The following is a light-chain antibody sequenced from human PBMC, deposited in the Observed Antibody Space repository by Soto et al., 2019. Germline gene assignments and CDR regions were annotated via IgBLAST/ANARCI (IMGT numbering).Light chain of an antibody. CDR1: SSDVGGYNY. CDR3: SSYAGSSHVV. J-gene: IGLJ2*01. Sequence: QSVLTQPPSASGSPGQSVTISCTGTSSDVGGYNYVSWYQQHPGKAPKLMIYEVSKRPSGVPDRFSGSKSGNTASLTVSGLQDEDEADYYCSSYAGSSHVVFGGGTKLTVL. CDR2: EVS. V-gene: IGLV2-8*01.